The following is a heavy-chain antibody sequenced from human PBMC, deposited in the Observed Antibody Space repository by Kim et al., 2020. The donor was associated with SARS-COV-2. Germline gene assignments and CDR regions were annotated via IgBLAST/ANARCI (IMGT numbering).Heavy chain of an antibody. J-gene: IGHJ5*02. Sequence: QDGRAKYYMDPVKGRFGVPRGNAKNSVFLQLNSLRAEDTAVYYCVRGIPSAWGQGTLVTVSS. CDR3: VRGIPSA. V-gene: IGHV3-7*04. CDR2: QDGRAK. D-gene: IGHD2-21*01.